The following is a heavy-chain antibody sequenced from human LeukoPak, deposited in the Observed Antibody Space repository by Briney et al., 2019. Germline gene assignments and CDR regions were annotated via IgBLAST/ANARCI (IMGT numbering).Heavy chain of an antibody. D-gene: IGHD3-10*01. J-gene: IGHJ4*02. Sequence: PGGSLRLSCAASGFTFSSYGMHWVRQAPGKGLEWVAVIWYDGSNKYYADSVKGRFTISRDNSKNTLYLQMNSLRAEDTAAYYCARDRIMVRGAVEYYFDYWGQGTLVTVSS. V-gene: IGHV3-33*01. CDR3: ARDRIMVRGAVEYYFDY. CDR2: IWYDGSNK. CDR1: GFTFSSYG.